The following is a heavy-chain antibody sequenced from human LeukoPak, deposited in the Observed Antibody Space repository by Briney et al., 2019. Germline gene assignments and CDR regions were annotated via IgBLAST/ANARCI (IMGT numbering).Heavy chain of an antibody. CDR3: ARERITMVRGVNEARRSPYYYYGMDV. D-gene: IGHD3-10*01. Sequence: GGSLRLSCAASGFTFSSYWMSWVRQAPGKGLEWVANIKQDGSEKYYVDSVKGRFTISRDNAKNSLYLQMNSLRAEDTAVYYCARERITMVRGVNEARRSPYYYYGMDVWGKGTTVTVSS. J-gene: IGHJ6*04. V-gene: IGHV3-7*03. CDR2: IKQDGSEK. CDR1: GFTFSSYW.